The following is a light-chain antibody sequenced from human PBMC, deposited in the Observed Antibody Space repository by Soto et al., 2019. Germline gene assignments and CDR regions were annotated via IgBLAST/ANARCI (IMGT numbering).Light chain of an antibody. CDR2: EVN. J-gene: IGLJ1*01. CDR3: RSAASNRVSV. Sequence: QSALTQPPSASGSPGQSVTVSCTGTSTDIGTYNHVSWYQQHQGKAPKLIIYEVNERPSGVPDRFSGYKSGNTASLPISGLQAEDEADYYCRSAASNRVSVFGTGTKLTVL. V-gene: IGLV2-8*01. CDR1: STDIGTYNH.